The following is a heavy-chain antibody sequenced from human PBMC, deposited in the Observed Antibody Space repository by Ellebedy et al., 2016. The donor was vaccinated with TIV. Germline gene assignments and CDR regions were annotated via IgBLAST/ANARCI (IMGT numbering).Heavy chain of an antibody. J-gene: IGHJ5*02. CDR1: GGSISSGTYY. V-gene: IGHV4-31*03. CDR3: AREDIATAGRTNWFDP. Sequence: LRLSCSVSGGSISSGTYYWHWIRQHPGKGLEWIGYIYYNGITYYNPSLKSRVTMSRNTSQNQVSLKLNSVTAADTAMYFGAREDIATAGRTNWFDPWGQGSLVTVSS. D-gene: IGHD6-13*01. CDR2: IYYNGIT.